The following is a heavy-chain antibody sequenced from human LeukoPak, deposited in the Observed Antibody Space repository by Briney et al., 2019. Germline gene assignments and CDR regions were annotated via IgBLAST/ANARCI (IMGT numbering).Heavy chain of an antibody. CDR3: ARELSGCYYNCDY. CDR1: GYTFTGYY. D-gene: IGHD1-26*01. Sequence: ASVKVSCKASGYTFTGYYMHWVRQAPGQGLEWMGWINPNSGGTNYAQKFQGRVTMTRDTSISTAYMELSRLRSDDTAVYYCARELSGCYYNCDYWGQGTLVTVSS. V-gene: IGHV1-2*02. CDR2: INPNSGGT. J-gene: IGHJ4*02.